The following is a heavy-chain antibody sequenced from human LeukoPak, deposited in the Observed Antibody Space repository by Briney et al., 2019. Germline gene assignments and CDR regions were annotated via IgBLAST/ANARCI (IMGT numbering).Heavy chain of an antibody. J-gene: IGHJ4*02. Sequence: PGGSLRLSCAASGFTFSRYWMSWVRQAPGKGLEWVANIKQDGSEKYYVDSVRGRFTISRDNAKNSLYLQMNSLRAEDTAVYFCARDAYRDQFFDYWGQGTLVTVSS. V-gene: IGHV3-7*01. CDR3: ARDAYRDQFFDY. CDR1: GFTFSRYW. CDR2: IKQDGSEK. D-gene: IGHD4-11*01.